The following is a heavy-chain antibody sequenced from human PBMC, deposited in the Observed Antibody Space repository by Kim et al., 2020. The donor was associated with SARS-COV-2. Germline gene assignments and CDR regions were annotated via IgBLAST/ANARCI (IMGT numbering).Heavy chain of an antibody. CDR3: ARERIAARRGWFDP. D-gene: IGHD6-6*01. J-gene: IGHJ5*02. V-gene: IGHV3-30*07. Sequence: ADSVKGRFTISRDNSKNALYLQMNSLRAEDTAVYYCARERIAARRGWFDPWGQGTLVTVSS.